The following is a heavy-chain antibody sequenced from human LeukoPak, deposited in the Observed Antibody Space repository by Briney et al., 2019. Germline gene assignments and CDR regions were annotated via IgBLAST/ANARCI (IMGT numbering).Heavy chain of an antibody. D-gene: IGHD6-19*01. CDR1: GFSFRAYW. CDR3: AKDRYSSGLNDY. J-gene: IGHJ4*02. CDR2: ISGSGGST. Sequence: GTLRLSCAASGFSFRAYWMTWVRQAPGKGLEWVSAISGSGGSTYYADSVKGRFTISRDNSKNTLYLQMNSLRAEDTAVYYCAKDRYSSGLNDYWDQGTLVTVSS. V-gene: IGHV3-23*01.